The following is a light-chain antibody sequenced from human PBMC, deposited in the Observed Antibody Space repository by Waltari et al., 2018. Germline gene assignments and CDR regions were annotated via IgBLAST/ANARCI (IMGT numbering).Light chain of an antibody. CDR2: AAS. V-gene: IGKV1-NL1*01. CDR1: QDIRNS. CDR3: QQYYSTPYT. Sequence: DIQMPQSQSSLSASVGHRVTITCRASQDIRNSLAWYQQKPGAAPKLLLYAASRLLSGVPSRFSGSGSGTDYTLTISSLQPEDFATYYCQQYYSTPYTFGQGTKLEI. J-gene: IGKJ2*01.